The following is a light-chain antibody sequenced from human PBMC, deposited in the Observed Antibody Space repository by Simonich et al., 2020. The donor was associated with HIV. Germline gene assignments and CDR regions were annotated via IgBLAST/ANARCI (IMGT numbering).Light chain of an antibody. J-gene: IGKJ1*01. Sequence: EIVMTQSPATLSVSPGERATLSCRASQSVSSNLAWYRQRPGLAPRLLIYGASTRATGIPARFSGSGSGTEFTLTISSLQSEDFAVYYCQQYNNWPPWTFGQGTKVEIK. CDR2: GAS. CDR3: QQYNNWPPWT. CDR1: QSVSSN. V-gene: IGKV3-15*01.